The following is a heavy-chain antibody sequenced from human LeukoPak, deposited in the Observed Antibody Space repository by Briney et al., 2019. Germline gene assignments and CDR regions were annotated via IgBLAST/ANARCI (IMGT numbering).Heavy chain of an antibody. J-gene: IGHJ4*02. D-gene: IGHD3-10*01. CDR1: GFAFSSYG. CDR3: ARYYYGSRSYYNDY. V-gene: IGHV3-48*04. Sequence: GGSLRLSCAASGFAFSSYGMHWVRQAPGNGLEWVSYITTSGTTIYYADSVEGRFTISRDNAKNSLYLQMNSLRAEDTAVYYCARYYYGSRSYYNDYWGQGTLVTVSS. CDR2: ITTSGTTI.